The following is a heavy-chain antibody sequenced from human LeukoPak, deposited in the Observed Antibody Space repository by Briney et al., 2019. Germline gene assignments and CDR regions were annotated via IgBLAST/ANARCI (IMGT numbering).Heavy chain of an antibody. CDR1: GGSFSGYY. V-gene: IGHV4-34*01. J-gene: IGHJ4*02. D-gene: IGHD6-19*01. CDR2: INHSGST. CDR3: ARGPWGSSGWYRSYRENDY. Sequence: SETLSLTCAVSGGSFSGYYWSWIRQPPGKGLEWIGEINHSGSTNYNPSLKSRVTISVDTSKNQFSLKLSSVTAADTAVYYCARGPWGSSGWYRSYRENDYWGQGTLVTVTS.